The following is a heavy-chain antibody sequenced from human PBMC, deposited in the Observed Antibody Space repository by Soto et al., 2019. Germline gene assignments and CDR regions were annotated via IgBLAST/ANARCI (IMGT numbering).Heavy chain of an antibody. J-gene: IGHJ4*02. V-gene: IGHV1-24*01. CDR1: GYTLTELS. CDR2: FDPEDGET. Sequence: ASVKVSCKVSGYTLTELSMHWVRQAPGKGLEWMGGFDPEDGETIYAQKFQGRVTMTEDTSTDSAYMELSSLRSEDTAVYYCATGLIAAAGIFDYWGQGTLVTVSS. D-gene: IGHD6-13*01. CDR3: ATGLIAAAGIFDY.